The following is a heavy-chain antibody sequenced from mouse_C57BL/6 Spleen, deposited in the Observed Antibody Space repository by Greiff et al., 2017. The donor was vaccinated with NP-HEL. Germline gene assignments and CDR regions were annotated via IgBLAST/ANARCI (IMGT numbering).Heavy chain of an antibody. Sequence: VKLVESGPELVKPGASVKISCKASGYAFSSSWMNWVKQRPGKGLEWIGRIYPGDGDTNYNGKFKGKATLTADKSSSTAYMQLSSLTSEDSAVYFCARRGGYGYGAFAYWGQGTLVTVSA. CDR2: IYPGDGDT. CDR1: GYAFSSSW. D-gene: IGHD2-2*01. CDR3: ARRGGYGYGAFAY. J-gene: IGHJ3*01. V-gene: IGHV1-82*01.